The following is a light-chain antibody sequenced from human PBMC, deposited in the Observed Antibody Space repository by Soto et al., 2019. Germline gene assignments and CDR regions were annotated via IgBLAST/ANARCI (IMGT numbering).Light chain of an antibody. J-gene: IGKJ4*01. CDR3: QQYNSLLT. V-gene: IGKV1-5*03. CDR2: KAS. CDR1: QSISSW. Sequence: RVTQSQSCLSASVGDTVTITCRASQSISSWLAWYQQKPEKAPKLLIYKASTLKSGVPSRFSGSGSGTEFTLTISSLQPDDFANYCCQQYNSLLTFGGGTKVDIK.